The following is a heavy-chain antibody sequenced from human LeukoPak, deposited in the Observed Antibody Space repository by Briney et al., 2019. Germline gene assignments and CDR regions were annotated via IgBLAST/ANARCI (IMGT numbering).Heavy chain of an antibody. V-gene: IGHV3-21*01. Sequence: GGSLKLSCATSGFTFNNFNMNWVRRAPGGALEWVSSITSSGTYIFYADSVKGRFTISRDNAKNSLYLQMNSLRAEDTAVYYCARDGKVGSTLYYYYYMDVWGKGTTVTVSS. CDR3: ARDGKVGSTLYYYYYMDV. D-gene: IGHD1-26*01. CDR2: ITSSGTYI. CDR1: GFTFNNFN. J-gene: IGHJ6*03.